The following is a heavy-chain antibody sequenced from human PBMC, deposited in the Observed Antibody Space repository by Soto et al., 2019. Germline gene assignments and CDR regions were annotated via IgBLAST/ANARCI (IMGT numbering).Heavy chain of an antibody. V-gene: IGHV1-69*01. CDR2: IIPIFGTA. D-gene: IGHD6-19*01. J-gene: IGHJ4*02. CDR3: ARCRGAGGWYYFDY. CDR1: GGTFSSYA. Sequence: QVQLVQSGAEVKKPGSSVKVSCKASGGTFSSYAISWVRQAPGQGLEWMGGIIPIFGTANYAQKFQGRVTITADESTSTAYMKLSSLRSEDTAVYYCARCRGAGGWYYFDYWGQGTLVTVSS.